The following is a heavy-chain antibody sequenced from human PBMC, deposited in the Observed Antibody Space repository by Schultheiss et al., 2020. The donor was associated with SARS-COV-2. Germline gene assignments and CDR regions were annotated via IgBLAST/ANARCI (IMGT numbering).Heavy chain of an antibody. CDR2: IWYDGSNK. D-gene: IGHD6-13*01. CDR3: AKDKIATSGTSETDS. Sequence: AGSLRLSCAASGFTFSSYVMHWVRQAPGKGLEWVAVIWYDGSNKYYADSVKGRFTISRDISKNTLYLQMDSLRPEDTAVYYCAKDKIATSGTSETDSWGQGTLVTVSS. CDR1: GFTFSSYV. V-gene: IGHV3-30*02. J-gene: IGHJ4*02.